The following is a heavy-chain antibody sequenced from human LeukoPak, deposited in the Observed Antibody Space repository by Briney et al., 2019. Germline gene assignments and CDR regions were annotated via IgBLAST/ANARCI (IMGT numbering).Heavy chain of an antibody. CDR1: GGSISSGCYC. D-gene: IGHD6-13*01. CDR2: IYTSGST. J-gene: IGHJ3*02. Sequence: SETLSLTCTVSGGSISSGCYCWSWIRQPAGKGPEWIGGIYTSGSTTYNPSLKSRVTISVDTSKNQFSLKLSSVTAADTAVYYCARESEDSSSWYAVAFDIWGQGTMVTVSS. CDR3: ARESEDSSSWYAVAFDI. V-gene: IGHV4-61*02.